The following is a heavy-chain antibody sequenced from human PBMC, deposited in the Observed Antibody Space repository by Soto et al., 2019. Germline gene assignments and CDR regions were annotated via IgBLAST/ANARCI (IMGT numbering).Heavy chain of an antibody. V-gene: IGHV3-15*01. D-gene: IGHD3-9*01. CDR3: TTGIYYDILTGYHNVAY. Sequence: EVQLVESGGGLVKPGGSLRLSCVASGFNLSHPWMTWVRQAAGKGLEWVGRIKSKTDGGTADYAAPVKGRATISGDDSKNTVYLQMNSLKTEDTAVYYCTTGIYYDILTGYHNVAYWGQGALVTVSS. CDR2: IKSKTDGGTA. J-gene: IGHJ4*02. CDR1: GFNLSHPW.